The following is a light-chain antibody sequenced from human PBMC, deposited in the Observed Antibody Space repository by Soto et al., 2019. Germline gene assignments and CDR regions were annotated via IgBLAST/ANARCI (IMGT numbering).Light chain of an antibody. Sequence: DIVMTQTPLSSPVTLGQPASISCRSSQSLVHSDGNTYLSWLQQRPGQPPRLLISAISNRFSGVPDRFSGRGAGTDFTLKISRVEAEDVGVYYCMQATQSYTFGQGTKLEIK. CDR1: QSLVHSDGNTY. V-gene: IGKV2-24*01. CDR3: MQATQSYT. CDR2: AIS. J-gene: IGKJ2*01.